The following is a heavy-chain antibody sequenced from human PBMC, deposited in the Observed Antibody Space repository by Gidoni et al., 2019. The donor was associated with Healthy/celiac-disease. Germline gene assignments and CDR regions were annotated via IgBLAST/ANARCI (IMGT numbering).Heavy chain of an antibody. D-gene: IGHD5-18*01. V-gene: IGHV4-30-4*01. Sequence: QLQLQESGPGLVKPSQTLSLTCTVSGGSISSGDYYWRWIRQPPGKGLEWIGYIYYSGSTYYNPSRKSRVTISVDTSKNQFSLKLSAVTAADTAVYYCAREGSYEDYWGQGTLVTVSS. CDR1: GGSISSGDYY. CDR2: IYYSGST. CDR3: AREGSYEDY. J-gene: IGHJ4*02.